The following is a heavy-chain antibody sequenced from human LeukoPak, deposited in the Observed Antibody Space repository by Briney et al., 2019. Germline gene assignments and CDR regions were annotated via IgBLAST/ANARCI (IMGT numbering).Heavy chain of an antibody. J-gene: IGHJ6*03. CDR1: GGSISSYY. CDR2: IYYSGST. D-gene: IGHD5-18*01. V-gene: IGHV4-59*01. Sequence: SETLSLTCTVSGGSISSYYWSWIRQPPGKGLEWIGYIYYSGSTNYNPSLKSRVTISVDTSKNQFSLKLSSVTAADTAVYYCARDSSYGSYYYYYMDVWGKGTTVTVSS. CDR3: ARDSSYGSYYYYYMDV.